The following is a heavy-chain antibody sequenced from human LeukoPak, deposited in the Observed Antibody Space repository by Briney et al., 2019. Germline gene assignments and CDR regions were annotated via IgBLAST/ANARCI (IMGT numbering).Heavy chain of an antibody. J-gene: IGHJ4*02. D-gene: IGHD3-9*01. V-gene: IGHV3-7*01. CDR2: IKQDGSEK. CDR1: GFTFSSYW. Sequence: GGSLRVSCAASGFTFSSYWMSWVRQAPGKGLEWVANIKQDGSEKYYVDSVKGRFTISRDNAKNSLYLQMNSLRAEDTAVYYCAREGILTGYYTYFDYWGQGTLVTVSS. CDR3: AREGILTGYYTYFDY.